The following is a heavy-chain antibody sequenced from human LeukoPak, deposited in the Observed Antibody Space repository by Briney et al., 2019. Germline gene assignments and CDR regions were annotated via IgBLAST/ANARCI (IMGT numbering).Heavy chain of an antibody. J-gene: IGHJ5*02. D-gene: IGHD5-18*01. CDR3: AREYEGYSYGYNWFDP. V-gene: IGHV1-69*01. CDR2: IIPIFGTA. CDR1: GGTFSSYA. Sequence: SVKVSCKASGGTFSSYAISWVRHAPGQGLEWMGGIIPIFGTANYAQKFQGRVTITADESTSTAYMELSSLRSEDTAVYYCAREYEGYSYGYNWFDPWGQGTLVTVSS.